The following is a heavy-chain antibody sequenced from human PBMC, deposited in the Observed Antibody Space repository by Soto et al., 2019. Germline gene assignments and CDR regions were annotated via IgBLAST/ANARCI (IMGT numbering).Heavy chain of an antibody. D-gene: IGHD2-15*01. CDR2: IIPILGIA. CDR1: GGTCSSYT. V-gene: IGHV1-69*02. J-gene: IGHJ5*02. Sequence: QVQLVQSGAEVKKPGSSVKVSCKASGGTCSSYTISWVLQAPGQGLEWMGRIIPILGIANYAQKFQGRVTITADKSTSTAYMELSSLRSEETAVYYCAGGVVAAIQRYTWFDPWGQGTLVTVSS. CDR3: AGGVVAAIQRYTWFDP.